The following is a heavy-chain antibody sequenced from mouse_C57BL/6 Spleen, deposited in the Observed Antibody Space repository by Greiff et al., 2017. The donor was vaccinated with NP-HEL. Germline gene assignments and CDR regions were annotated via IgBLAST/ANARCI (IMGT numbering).Heavy chain of an antibody. CDR2: ISDGGSYT. V-gene: IGHV5-4*03. D-gene: IGHD2-1*01. J-gene: IGHJ3*01. Sequence: DVKLVESGGGLVKPGGSLKLSCAASGFTFSSYAMSWVRQTPEKRLEWVATISDGGSYTYYPDNVKGRFTISRDNAKNNLYLQMSHLKSEDTAMYYCANYYGNLRFAYWGQGTLVTVSA. CDR3: ANYYGNLRFAY. CDR1: GFTFSSYA.